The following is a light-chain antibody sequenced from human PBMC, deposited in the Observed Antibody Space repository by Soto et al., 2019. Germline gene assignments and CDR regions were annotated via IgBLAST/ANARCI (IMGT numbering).Light chain of an antibody. CDR1: NIGRKS. CDR3: QVRVHTNAMV. J-gene: IGLJ3*02. V-gene: IGLV3-21*02. Sequence: YELTQPPSVSVAPGQTSRITCGGYNIGRKSVHWYQQKAGQAPALVVYDDSDRPSGIPERFSGSKSGNTATLTITWVEAGDEAEYYCQVRVHTNAMVFGGGTK. CDR2: DDS.